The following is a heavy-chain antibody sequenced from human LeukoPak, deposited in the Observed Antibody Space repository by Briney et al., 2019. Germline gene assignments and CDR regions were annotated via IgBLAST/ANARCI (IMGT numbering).Heavy chain of an antibody. Sequence: SVKVSCKASGYTFRDFGISWVRQAPGQGLEWMGGIIPIFGTANYAQKFQGRVTITADESTSTAYMELSSLRSEDTAVYYCARDGGDYYDSSGYYFDYWGQGTLVTVSS. D-gene: IGHD3-22*01. V-gene: IGHV1-69*13. CDR2: IIPIFGTA. CDR3: ARDGGDYYDSSGYYFDY. J-gene: IGHJ4*02. CDR1: GYTFRDFG.